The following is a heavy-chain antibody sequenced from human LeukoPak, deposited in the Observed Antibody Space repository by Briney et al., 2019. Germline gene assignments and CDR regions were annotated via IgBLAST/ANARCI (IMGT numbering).Heavy chain of an antibody. D-gene: IGHD2-2*01. J-gene: IGHJ4*02. CDR1: GFTFDDYD. CDR3: ARGTTYQRHDY. V-gene: IGHV3-20*04. Sequence: GGSLRLSCAASGFTFDDYDMSWVRQAPGKGLEWVPGINWNGGSTGYADSVKGRFTISRDNAKNSLYLQMNSLRAEDTALYYCARGTTYQRHDYWGQGTLVTVSS. CDR2: INWNGGST.